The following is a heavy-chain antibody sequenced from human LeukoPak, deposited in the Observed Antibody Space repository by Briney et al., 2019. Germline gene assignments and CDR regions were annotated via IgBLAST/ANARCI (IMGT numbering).Heavy chain of an antibody. D-gene: IGHD5-12*01. CDR3: ARYLVAHGYSGYFNPSDAFDI. Sequence: ASVKVSCKASGYTFTSYAMHWVRQAPGRRPEWMGWINAGNGNTKYSQKFQGRVTITRDTSASTAYMELSSLRSEDTAVYYCARYLVAHGYSGYFNPSDAFDIWGQGTMVTVSS. CDR2: INAGNGNT. J-gene: IGHJ3*02. CDR1: GYTFTSYA. V-gene: IGHV1-3*01.